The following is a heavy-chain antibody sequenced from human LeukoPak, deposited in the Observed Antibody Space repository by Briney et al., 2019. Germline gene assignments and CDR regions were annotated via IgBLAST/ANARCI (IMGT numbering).Heavy chain of an antibody. J-gene: IGHJ5*02. V-gene: IGHV3-48*01. CDR1: GFPFSDYS. CDR2: ISSSSGTI. D-gene: IGHD1-1*01. CDR3: ATDPATGATATSLLAP. Sequence: PGGSLRLSCAASGFPFSDYSMNWVRQAPGKGLEWISYISSSSGTIFYADSVKGRFTISRDNAKNSLYLQVNSLRAEDTAVYYCATDPATGATATSLLAPWGQGTLVTVSS.